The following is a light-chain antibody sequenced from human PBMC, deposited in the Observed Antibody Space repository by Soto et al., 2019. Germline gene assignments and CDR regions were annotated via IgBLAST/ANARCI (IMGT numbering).Light chain of an antibody. V-gene: IGKV3-11*01. Sequence: EIVLTQSPATLSLSPGERATLSCRASQSATNSLAWYQQKGGQAPRLLIYDASNRATGIPARFSGSGSGTDFTLTISSLEPEDFAVYYCQQRSNWPPWTFGQGTKVDIK. CDR1: QSATNS. J-gene: IGKJ1*01. CDR2: DAS. CDR3: QQRSNWPPWT.